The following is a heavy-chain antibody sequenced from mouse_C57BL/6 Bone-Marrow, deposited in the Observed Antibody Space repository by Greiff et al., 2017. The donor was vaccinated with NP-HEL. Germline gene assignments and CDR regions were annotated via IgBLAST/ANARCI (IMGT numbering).Heavy chain of an antibody. CDR3: TTMRIYYYVSSYHYYAMDY. J-gene: IGHJ4*01. Sequence: EVQLQQSGAELVRPGASVTLSCTASGFNIKDAYMHWVKQRPEQGLEWIGWIDPENGDTEYASKFQGKAPITADTSSNTAYLHLSSLSSEDTAVYYCTTMRIYYYVSSYHYYAMDYWGQGTSVTVSS. CDR2: IDPENGDT. D-gene: IGHD1-1*01. V-gene: IGHV14-4*01. CDR1: GFNIKDAY.